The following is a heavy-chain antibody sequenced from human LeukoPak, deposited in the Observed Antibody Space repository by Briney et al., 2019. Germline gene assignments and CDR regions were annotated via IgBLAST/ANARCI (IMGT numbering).Heavy chain of an antibody. Sequence: SVKVSCKASGGTFSSYAISWVRQAPGQGLEWMGGIIPIFATTNYAQKFQGRVTITADESTSTAYMELSSLRSEDTAVYYCARGPITTRSHFDYWGQGTLVTVSS. V-gene: IGHV1-69*13. D-gene: IGHD3-22*01. J-gene: IGHJ4*02. CDR1: GGTFSSYA. CDR2: IIPIFATT. CDR3: ARGPITTRSHFDY.